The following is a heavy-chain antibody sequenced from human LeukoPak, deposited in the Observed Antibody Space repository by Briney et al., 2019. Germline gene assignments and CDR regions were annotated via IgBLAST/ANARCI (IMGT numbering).Heavy chain of an antibody. CDR1: GGSISSYY. D-gene: IGHD3-22*01. CDR2: IYYSGST. V-gene: IGHV4-59*01. CDR3: ARNRGYYYDSSGYSFDY. Sequence: KTSETLSLTCTISGGSISSYYWSWIRQPPGKGLEWIGYIYYSGSTNYNPSLKSRVTISVDTSKNQFSLKLSSVTAADTAVYYCARNRGYYYDSSGYSFDYWGQGTLVTVSS. J-gene: IGHJ4*02.